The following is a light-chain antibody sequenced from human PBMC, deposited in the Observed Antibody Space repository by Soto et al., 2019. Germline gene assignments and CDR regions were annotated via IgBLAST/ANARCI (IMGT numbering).Light chain of an antibody. V-gene: IGKV1-9*01. CDR3: QQLNNYPST. Sequence: IQLTQSPSSLSASVGDRVTINCRASQDISSYLGWYQQKPGKAPKLLIYAASTLQSGVPSRFSGSESGTDFTLTISSLQPEDVATYYCQQLNNYPSTFGGGTKVEIK. CDR2: AAS. CDR1: QDISSY. J-gene: IGKJ4*01.